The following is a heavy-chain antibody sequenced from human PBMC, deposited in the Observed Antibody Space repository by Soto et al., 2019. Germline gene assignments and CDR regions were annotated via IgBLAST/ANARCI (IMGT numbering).Heavy chain of an antibody. Sequence: GGSLRLSCAASGFTFSSYGMHWVRQAPGKGLEWVAVISYDGSNKYYADSVKGRFTISRDNSRNTLFLQLNSLRDEDTAVYYCAKEYGSTWIDHWGQGTLVTVSS. CDR2: ISYDGSNK. CDR1: GFTFSSYG. D-gene: IGHD6-13*01. J-gene: IGHJ4*02. CDR3: AKEYGSTWIDH. V-gene: IGHV3-30*18.